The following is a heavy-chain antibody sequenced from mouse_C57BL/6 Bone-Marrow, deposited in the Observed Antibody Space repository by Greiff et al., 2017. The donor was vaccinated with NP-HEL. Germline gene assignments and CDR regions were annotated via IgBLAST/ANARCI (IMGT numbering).Heavy chain of an antibody. D-gene: IGHD1-1*01. V-gene: IGHV1-81*01. Sequence: QVHVKQSGAELARPGASVKLSCKASGYTFTSYGISWVKQRTGQGLEWIGEIYPRSGNTYYNEKFKGKATLTADKSSSTAYMELRSLTSEDSAVYYCARWSYGSSMYYCDYGGRGTTLTVSS. CDR3: ARWSYGSSMYYCDY. CDR1: GYTFTSYG. CDR2: IYPRSGNT. J-gene: IGHJ2*01.